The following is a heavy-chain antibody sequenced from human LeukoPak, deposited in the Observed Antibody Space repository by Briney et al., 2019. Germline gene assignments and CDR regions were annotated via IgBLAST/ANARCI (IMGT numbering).Heavy chain of an antibody. Sequence: PGGSLRLSCAASGFTVSSYYMTWVRQAPGKGLEWVSVIYSGGSTYYADSMKGRFAISRDSSKNTLFLQMNSLRAEDTAVYYCARSYSNHLLGMDVWGQGTTVTVS. CDR3: ARSYSNHLLGMDV. D-gene: IGHD4-11*01. CDR2: IYSGGST. CDR1: GFTVSSYY. V-gene: IGHV3-66*01. J-gene: IGHJ6*02.